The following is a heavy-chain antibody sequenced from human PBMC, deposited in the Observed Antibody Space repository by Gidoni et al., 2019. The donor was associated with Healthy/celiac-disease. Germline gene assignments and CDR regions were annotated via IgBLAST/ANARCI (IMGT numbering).Heavy chain of an antibody. V-gene: IGHV3-23*01. D-gene: IGHD2-2*01. CDR1: GFTFSSYA. CDR2: IRGSGGST. CDR3: ARDQSIVVVPAAIDWFDP. Sequence: EVQLLESGGGLVQPGGSLRPSCAASGFTFSSYAMSWVRQAPGKGLELFSAIRGSGGSTYYADSVKGRFTISRDNSKNTLYLQMNSLRAEDTAVYYCARDQSIVVVPAAIDWFDPWGQGTLVTVSS. J-gene: IGHJ5*02.